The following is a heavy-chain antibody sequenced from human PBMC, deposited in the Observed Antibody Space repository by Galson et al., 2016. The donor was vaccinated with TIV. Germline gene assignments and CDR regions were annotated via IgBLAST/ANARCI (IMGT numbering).Heavy chain of an antibody. Sequence: SLRLSCAASGFTFNTYKMNWVRQAPGKGLEWISSISSRGTYTHYADSVKGRVTISRDNANNSLYLQMNNLRAEDTAVYYCARDGARIGAHSAFDIWGQGTMVTVSS. CDR3: ARDGARIGAHSAFDI. J-gene: IGHJ3*02. CDR1: GFTFNTYK. V-gene: IGHV3-21*06. CDR2: ISSRGTYT. D-gene: IGHD3-16*01.